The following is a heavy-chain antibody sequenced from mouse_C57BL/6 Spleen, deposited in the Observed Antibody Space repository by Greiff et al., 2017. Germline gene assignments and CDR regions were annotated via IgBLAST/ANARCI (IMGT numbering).Heavy chain of an antibody. V-gene: IGHV1-9*01. Sequence: QVQLQQSGAELMKPGASVKLSCKATGYTFTGYWIEWVKQRPGHGLEWIGEILPGSGSTNYNEKFKGKATFTADTSSNTAYMQLSSLTTEDSAISNCARAGYYGSNLYYFDYWGQGTTLTVSS. J-gene: IGHJ2*01. CDR2: ILPGSGST. CDR3: ARAGYYGSNLYYFDY. D-gene: IGHD1-1*01. CDR1: GYTFTGYW.